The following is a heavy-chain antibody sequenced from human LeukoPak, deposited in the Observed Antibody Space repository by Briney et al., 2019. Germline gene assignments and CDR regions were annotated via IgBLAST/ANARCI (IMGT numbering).Heavy chain of an antibody. J-gene: IGHJ4*02. D-gene: IGHD2-2*01. CDR3: AKPPPRYCSSTSCPYY. Sequence: GSLRLSCAASGFTFSSYAMSWVRQAPGKGLEWVSAISGSGGSTYYADSVKGRFTISRDNSKNTLYLQMNSLRAEDTAVYYCAKPPPRYCSSTSCPYYWGQGTLVTVSS. CDR1: GFTFSSYA. V-gene: IGHV3-23*01. CDR2: ISGSGGST.